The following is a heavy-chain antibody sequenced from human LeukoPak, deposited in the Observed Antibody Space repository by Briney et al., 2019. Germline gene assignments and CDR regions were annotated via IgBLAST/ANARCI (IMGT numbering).Heavy chain of an antibody. CDR3: AREKELYDSSGKPNWYFDL. D-gene: IGHD3-22*01. V-gene: IGHV3-48*03. J-gene: IGHJ2*01. CDR1: GFTFSSYE. CDR2: ISSSGRTT. Sequence: GGSLRLSCAASGFTFSSYEMNWVRQAPGKGLVWISYISSSGRTTYYADSVKGRFTISRDSAKNSLYLQMNSLRAEDTAVYYCAREKELYDSSGKPNWYFDLWGRGTLVTVSS.